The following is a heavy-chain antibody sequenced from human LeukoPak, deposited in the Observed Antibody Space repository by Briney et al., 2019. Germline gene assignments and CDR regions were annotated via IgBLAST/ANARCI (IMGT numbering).Heavy chain of an antibody. Sequence: PSETLSLTCTVSGGSISSYYWSWIRQPPGKGLEWIGYIYYSGSTNYNPSLKSRVTISVDTSKNQFSLKLSSVTAADTAVYYCARADILTGYSQTLWFDPWGQGTLVTVSS. J-gene: IGHJ5*02. CDR1: GGSISSYY. CDR3: ARADILTGYSQTLWFDP. CDR2: IYYSGST. D-gene: IGHD3-9*01. V-gene: IGHV4-59*01.